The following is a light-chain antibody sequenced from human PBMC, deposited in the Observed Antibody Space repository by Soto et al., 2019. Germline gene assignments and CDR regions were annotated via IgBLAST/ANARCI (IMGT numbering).Light chain of an antibody. V-gene: IGKV3-15*01. Sequence: EIVLTQSPGTLSVSPGERVTLSCRASQSVGTNLAWYQQKPGQAPRLLIYGAFTRATDIPARFSASGSGTEFTLTIRSLQSEDFVVYYCQQYDGWPPSITFGRPTGLEI. CDR1: QSVGTN. CDR2: GAF. CDR3: QQYDGWPPSIT. J-gene: IGKJ5*01.